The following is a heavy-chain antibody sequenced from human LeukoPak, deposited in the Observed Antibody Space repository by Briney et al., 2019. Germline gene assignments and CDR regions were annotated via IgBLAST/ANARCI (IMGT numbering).Heavy chain of an antibody. CDR3: ASALWFGELQLQH. V-gene: IGHV4-4*07. D-gene: IGHD3-10*01. CDR2: MSSGGGS. J-gene: IGHJ4*02. Sequence: SETLSLTCTVSGYSISSGYYWGWIRQPAGQGLEWIGRMSSGGGSNYDPSLKHRVIMSVDTSKNQVSLKLSSVTAADTAVYYCASALWFGELQLQHWGQGTLVTVSS. CDR1: GYSISSGYY.